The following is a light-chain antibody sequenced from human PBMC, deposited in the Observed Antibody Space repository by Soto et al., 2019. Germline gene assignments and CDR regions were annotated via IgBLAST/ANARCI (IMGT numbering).Light chain of an antibody. Sequence: QSALTQPASVSGSPGQSITISCTGTSSDVGGYKYVSWYQQHPGKAPKLMIYEVSNRPSGVSNRFSGSKSGNTASLTISGLQAEDEADYYCSSYTSSSTNYVFGTGTKLTVL. V-gene: IGLV2-14*01. J-gene: IGLJ1*01. CDR3: SSYTSSSTNYV. CDR1: SSDVGGYKY. CDR2: EVS.